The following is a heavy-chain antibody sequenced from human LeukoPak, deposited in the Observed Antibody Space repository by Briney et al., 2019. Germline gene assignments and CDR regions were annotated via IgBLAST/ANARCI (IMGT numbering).Heavy chain of an antibody. V-gene: IGHV5-51*01. Sequence: GESLKISCKGSGYSFTSYWIGWVRQMPGKGLEWMGIIYPGDSDTRYSPSFQGQVTISADKSISTAYLQWSSLKASDTTMYYCARRAYYDSSGYYAPIDYWGQGTLVTVSS. CDR1: GYSFTSYW. D-gene: IGHD3-22*01. CDR3: ARRAYYDSSGYYAPIDY. J-gene: IGHJ4*02. CDR2: IYPGDSDT.